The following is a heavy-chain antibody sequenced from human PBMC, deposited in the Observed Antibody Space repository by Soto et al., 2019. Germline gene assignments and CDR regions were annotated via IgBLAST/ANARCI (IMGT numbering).Heavy chain of an antibody. CDR1: GFTLSTYG. CDR2: MSYDGNKE. CDR3: AKGQDYYDSSGYKYYGMDV. Sequence: PGGSLRLSCAASGFTLSTYGMHWVRQAPGKGLEWVAAMSYDGNKEYYADSVEGRFTISRDNSRNTLFLQLNSLRAEDTAVYYCAKGQDYYDSSGYKYYGMDVWGQGTTVTVSS. V-gene: IGHV3-30*18. D-gene: IGHD3-22*01. J-gene: IGHJ6*02.